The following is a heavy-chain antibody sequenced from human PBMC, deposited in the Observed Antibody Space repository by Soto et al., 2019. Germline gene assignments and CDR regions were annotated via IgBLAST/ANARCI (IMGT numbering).Heavy chain of an antibody. CDR3: ATVDRSVALVGWFDP. Sequence: QVNLVQSGAEVKKPGSSVKVSCKLSGGTFSSYVIIWVRQAPGQGLEWMGGIIPVSGTANYAQKFQGRVTISADAATNTAHMELSSLRFDDTAVYYCATVDRSVALVGWFDPWGQGTLVTVSS. D-gene: IGHD2-15*01. CDR1: GGTFSSYV. V-gene: IGHV1-69*01. CDR2: IIPVSGTA. J-gene: IGHJ5*02.